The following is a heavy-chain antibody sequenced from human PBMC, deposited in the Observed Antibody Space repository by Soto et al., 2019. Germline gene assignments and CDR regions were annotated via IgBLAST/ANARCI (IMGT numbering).Heavy chain of an antibody. D-gene: IGHD3-3*01. V-gene: IGHV4-31*03. CDR1: GGSISSGGYY. Sequence: QVQLQESGPGLVKPSQTLSLTCTVSGGSISSGGYYWSWIRQHPGKGLEWIGYIYYSGSTYYNPSLKSRVTISVDTSKNQFSLKLSSVTAADTAVYYCARSTYDFWSGYYPPDGGMYYYYGMDVWGQGTTVTVSS. CDR3: ARSTYDFWSGYYPPDGGMYYYYGMDV. J-gene: IGHJ6*02. CDR2: IYYSGST.